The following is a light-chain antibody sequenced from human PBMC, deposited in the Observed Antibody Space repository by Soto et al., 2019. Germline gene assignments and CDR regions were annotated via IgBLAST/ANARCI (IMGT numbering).Light chain of an antibody. J-gene: IGLJ1*01. CDR2: DNN. V-gene: IGLV1-51*01. CDR3: GTWDSSLSAGLSDV. Sequence: QSVLTQPPSVSAAPGQKVTISCSGSSSNIGNNYVSWYQQLPGTAPKLLIYDNNKRPSGIPDRFSGSKSGTSATLGITGLQTGDEADYYCGTWDSSLSAGLSDVFGTGTKLTVL. CDR1: SSNIGNNY.